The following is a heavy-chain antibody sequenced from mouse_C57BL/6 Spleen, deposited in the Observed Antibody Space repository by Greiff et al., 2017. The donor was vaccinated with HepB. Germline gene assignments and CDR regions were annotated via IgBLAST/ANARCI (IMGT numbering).Heavy chain of an antibody. CDR3: TRERTGFDY. V-gene: IGHV1-15*01. D-gene: IGHD4-1*01. Sequence: QVQLQQSGAELVRPGASVTLSCKASGYTFTDYEMHWVKQTPVHGLEWIGAIDPETGGTAYNQKFKGKAILTADKSSSTAYMELRSLTSEDSAAYYCTRERTGFDYWGQGTTLTVSS. CDR2: IDPETGGT. CDR1: GYTFTDYE. J-gene: IGHJ2*01.